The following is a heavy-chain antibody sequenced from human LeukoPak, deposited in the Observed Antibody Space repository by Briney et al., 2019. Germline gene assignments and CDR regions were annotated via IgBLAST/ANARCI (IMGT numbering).Heavy chain of an antibody. CDR2: IKSKTDGGTT. D-gene: IGHD3-22*01. CDR1: GFTFSNAW. V-gene: IGHV3-15*01. CDR3: TTDLESDYYDSSGYYYEYYFDY. Sequence: GGSLRPSCAASGFTFSNAWMSWVRQAPGKGLEWVGRIKSKTDGGTTDYAAPVKGRFTISRDDSKNTLYLQMNSLKTEDTAVYYCTTDLESDYYDSSGYYYEYYFDYWGQGTLVTVSS. J-gene: IGHJ4*02.